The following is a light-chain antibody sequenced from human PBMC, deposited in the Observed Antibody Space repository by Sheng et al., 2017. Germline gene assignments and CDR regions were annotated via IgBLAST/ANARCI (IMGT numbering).Light chain of an antibody. CDR2: GAS. Sequence: EIVMTQSPATLSVSPGERATLSCRASQNVNINLAWYQQKPTQAPRLLIYGASTRAPGIPARFSAGGSGTEFTLTISSLQSEDLQFYYCQQYNDRPLTFGPGTKVDIE. V-gene: IGKV3-15*01. CDR1: QNVNIN. J-gene: IGKJ3*01. CDR3: QQYNDRPLT.